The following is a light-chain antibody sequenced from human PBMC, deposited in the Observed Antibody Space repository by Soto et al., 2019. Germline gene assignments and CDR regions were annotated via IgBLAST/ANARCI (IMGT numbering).Light chain of an antibody. CDR3: QQYDNWPFT. CDR1: PSVSSK. J-gene: IGKJ3*01. CDR2: GAS. V-gene: IGKV3-15*01. Sequence: EIVMTQSPATLSVSPGEGATLSCRASPSVSSKLAWYQQKPGQAPRLLIYGASTRATGIPARFSGSESGTEFALTISSLQSEDFAVYYCQQYDNWPFTFGPGTKVDIK.